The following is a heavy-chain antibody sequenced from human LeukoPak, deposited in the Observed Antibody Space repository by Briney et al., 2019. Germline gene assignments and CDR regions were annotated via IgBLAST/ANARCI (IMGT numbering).Heavy chain of an antibody. CDR3: ARDLGLYYDSGSYYEFWFDP. J-gene: IGHJ5*02. CDR1: GYTFTSYG. V-gene: IGHV1-18*01. CDR2: ISAYNGNT. Sequence: ASVKVSCKASGYTFTSYGISWVRQAPGQGLEWMGWISAYNGNTNYAQKLQGRVTMTTDTSTSTAYMELRSLRSDDTAVYYCARDLGLYYDSGSYYEFWFDPWGQGTLVTVSS. D-gene: IGHD3-10*01.